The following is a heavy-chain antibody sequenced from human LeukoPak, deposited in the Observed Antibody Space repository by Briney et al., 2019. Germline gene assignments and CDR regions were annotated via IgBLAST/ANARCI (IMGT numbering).Heavy chain of an antibody. Sequence: GGSLRLSCAASGFTFDNYAMNWVRQVPGKGLEWISLISWNSGTIGYADSVKGRFTISRDNANNFLYLQMNSLRAEDTAVYYCARDPLGQPTYYFDYWGQGTLVTVSS. CDR1: GFTFDNYA. D-gene: IGHD6-13*01. J-gene: IGHJ4*02. CDR3: ARDPLGQPTYYFDY. CDR2: ISWNSGTI. V-gene: IGHV3-9*01.